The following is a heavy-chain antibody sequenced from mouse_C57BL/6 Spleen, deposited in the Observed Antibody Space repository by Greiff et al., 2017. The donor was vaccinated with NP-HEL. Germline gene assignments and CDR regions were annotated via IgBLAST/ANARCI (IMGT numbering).Heavy chain of an antibody. Sequence: VQLQQSGPELVKPGASVKISCKASGYAFSSSWMNWVKQRPGKGLEWIGRIYPGDGDTNYNGKFKGKATLTADKSSSTAYMQLSSLTSEDSAVYFCARPFTTVVATYWYFDVWGTGTTVTVSS. CDR2: IYPGDGDT. CDR1: GYAFSSSW. J-gene: IGHJ1*03. CDR3: ARPFTTVVATYWYFDV. V-gene: IGHV1-82*01. D-gene: IGHD1-1*01.